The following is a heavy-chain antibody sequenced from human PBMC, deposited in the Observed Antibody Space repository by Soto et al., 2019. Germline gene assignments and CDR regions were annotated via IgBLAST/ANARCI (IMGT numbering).Heavy chain of an antibody. CDR3: ARRDRSGFSYWLDT. CDR2: IYFSGTT. Sequence: LSRTGTVSGGSISSGDCYWSWIRQHPGKGLEWIGTIYFSGTTYSNPSLKSRVTISVDTSKSQFSLKLSSVTAADTAVYYCARRDRSGFSYWLDTWGQGTQVTVSS. CDR1: GGSISSGDCY. V-gene: IGHV4-31*03. J-gene: IGHJ5*02. D-gene: IGHD3-22*01.